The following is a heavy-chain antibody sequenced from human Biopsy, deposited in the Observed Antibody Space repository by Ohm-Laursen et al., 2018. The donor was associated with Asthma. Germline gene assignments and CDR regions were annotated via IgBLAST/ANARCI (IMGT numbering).Heavy chain of an antibody. D-gene: IGHD5-12*01. V-gene: IGHV3-30*18. CDR3: AKRRGYSGHDNDY. J-gene: IGHJ4*02. CDR2: ISYDGNHK. Sequence: SLRLSCSASGFTFSSSAMSWVRQAPGKGLEWVAVISYDGNHKFYEDSVKGRFTISRDNSKNTLYLQMNSLRTEDTAVYYCAKRRGYSGHDNDYWGQGTLVIVSS. CDR1: GFTFSSSA.